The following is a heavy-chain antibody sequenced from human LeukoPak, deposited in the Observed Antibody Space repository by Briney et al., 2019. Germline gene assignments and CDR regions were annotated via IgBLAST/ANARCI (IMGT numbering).Heavy chain of an antibody. J-gene: IGHJ5*02. D-gene: IGHD2-2*02. CDR2: IYYSGST. CDR1: GGSISSSSYY. Sequence: PSETLSLTCTVSGGSISSSSYYWGWIRQPPGKGLEWIGSIYYSGSTYYNPSLKSRVTISVDTSKNQFSLKLSSVTAADTAVYYCARRFHFQYCSSTSCYRDNWFDPWGQGTLVTVSS. CDR3: ARRFHFQYCSSTSCYRDNWFDP. V-gene: IGHV4-39*01.